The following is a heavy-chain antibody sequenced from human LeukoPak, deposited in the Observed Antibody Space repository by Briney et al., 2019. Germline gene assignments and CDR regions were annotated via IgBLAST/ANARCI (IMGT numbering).Heavy chain of an antibody. Sequence: ASVKVSCKASGYTFTSYYMHWVRQAPGQGLEWMGIINPSGGSTSYAQKFQGRVTMTRDTSTSTVYMGLSSLRSEDTAVYYCARDLLVVAATQVGNFDYWGQGTLVTVSS. D-gene: IGHD2-15*01. V-gene: IGHV1-46*01. J-gene: IGHJ4*02. CDR2: INPSGGST. CDR3: ARDLLVVAATQVGNFDY. CDR1: GYTFTSYY.